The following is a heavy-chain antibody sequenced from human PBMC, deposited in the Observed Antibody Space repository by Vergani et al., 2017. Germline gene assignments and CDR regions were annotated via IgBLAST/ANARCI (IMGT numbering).Heavy chain of an antibody. CDR1: GYTFTDHY. Sequence: EVQLVQSGAEVKKPGATINISCKVSGYTFTDHYIHWVKQAPGKGLEWMGLVDPEDGETIYAEKFKGRVTIAADTSTDTAHLELSSLRSEDTAVYYCATPQTVTTGGMEVWGQGTPVIVSS. CDR3: ATPQTVTTGGMEV. J-gene: IGHJ6*02. D-gene: IGHD4-17*01. V-gene: IGHV1-69-2*01. CDR2: VDPEDGET.